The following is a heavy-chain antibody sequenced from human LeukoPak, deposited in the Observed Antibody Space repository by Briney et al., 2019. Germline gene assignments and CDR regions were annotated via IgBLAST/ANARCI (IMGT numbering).Heavy chain of an antibody. CDR2: IHHSGNT. CDR1: GYSISSAYY. V-gene: IGHV4-38-2*01. CDR3: ARVVYYGSGTYHRFEY. J-gene: IGHJ4*02. D-gene: IGHD3-10*01. Sequence: SETLSLTCAVSGYSISSAYYVGWIRQPPGKGLEWIGNIHHSGNTYYNPSLKSRVTMSVDTSKNQFSLKLSSVTAADTAVYYCARVVYYGSGTYHRFEYWGQGTLVTVSS.